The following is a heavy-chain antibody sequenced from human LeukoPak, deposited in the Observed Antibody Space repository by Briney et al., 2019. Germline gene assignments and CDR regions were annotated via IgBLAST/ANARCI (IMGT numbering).Heavy chain of an antibody. CDR2: TNSDVGST. CDR1: GFTFSNYW. CDR3: AKEASRETYYDFWSGPIIKDYYYYYMDV. Sequence: GGSLRLSCAASGFTFSNYWVLWVRQAPGKGLVWVGLTNSDVGSTDYAKCVKGRFTISRDNSKHILYLQMNSLRAEDTAVYYCAKEASRETYYDFWSGPIIKDYYYYYMDVWGKGTTVTVSS. D-gene: IGHD3-3*01. V-gene: IGHV3-74*01. J-gene: IGHJ6*03.